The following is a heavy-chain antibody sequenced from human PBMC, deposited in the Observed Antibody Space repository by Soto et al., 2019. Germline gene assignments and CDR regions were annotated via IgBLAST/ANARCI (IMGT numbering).Heavy chain of an antibody. J-gene: IGHJ4*02. D-gene: IGHD6-19*01. CDR1: GGTFSSYA. V-gene: IGHV1-69*01. Sequence: QVHLVQSGAEVKKPGSSVKVSCKASGGTFSSYAISWVRQAPGQGLEWMGGIIPLFGSANYAQRFQDRVTITAYESTSTAYMELSSLRSEDTAVYYCARSIAVTGPHFDHWGQGTLVTVSS. CDR2: IIPLFGSA. CDR3: ARSIAVTGPHFDH.